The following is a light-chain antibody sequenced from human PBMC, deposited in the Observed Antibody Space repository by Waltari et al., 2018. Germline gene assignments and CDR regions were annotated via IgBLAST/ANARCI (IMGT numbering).Light chain of an antibody. CDR3: SSYTSSTVV. V-gene: IGLV2-14*03. Sequence: SSDVGGYNYVSWYQQHPGKAPKLMIYDVSNRPSGVSNRFSGSKSGNTASLTISGLQAEDEADYYCSSYTSSTVVFGGGTKLTVL. CDR2: DVS. J-gene: IGLJ2*01. CDR1: SSDVGGYNY.